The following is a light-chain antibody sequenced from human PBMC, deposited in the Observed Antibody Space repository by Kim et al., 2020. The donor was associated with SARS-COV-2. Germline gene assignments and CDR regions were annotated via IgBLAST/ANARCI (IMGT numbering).Light chain of an antibody. CDR2: GAS. V-gene: IGKV3-15*01. CDR1: QSVSNN. CDR3: LQYNNWPPLT. J-gene: IGKJ4*01. Sequence: DTVMTQSPATLSVSPGERATLSCWASQSVSNNLAWYQQKPGQAPRLLIYGASTRATGIPARFSGSGSGTEFTLTISSLQSEDFAVYYCLQYNNWPPLTFGGGTKVDTK.